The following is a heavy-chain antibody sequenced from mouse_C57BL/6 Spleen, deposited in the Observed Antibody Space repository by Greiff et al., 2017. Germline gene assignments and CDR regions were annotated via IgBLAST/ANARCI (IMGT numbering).Heavy chain of an antibody. CDR2: IHPNSGST. J-gene: IGHJ4*01. V-gene: IGHV1-64*01. CDR3: RRDYYYAMDY. CDR1: GYTFTSYW. Sequence: VQLQQPGAELVKPGASVKLSCKASGYTFTSYWMHWVKQRPGQGLEWIGMIHPNSGSTNYNEKFKSKATLTVDKSSSTAYMQLSSLTSEDAAVYCCRRDYYYAMDYWGQGTSVTVSS.